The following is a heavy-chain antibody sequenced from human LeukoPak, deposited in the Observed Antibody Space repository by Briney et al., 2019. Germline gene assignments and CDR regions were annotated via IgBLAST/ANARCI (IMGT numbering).Heavy chain of an antibody. CDR3: ARYGDYVGSYYYYMDV. CDR1: GFTFSSYE. D-gene: IGHD4-17*01. CDR2: ISSSGSII. J-gene: IGHJ6*03. Sequence: GGSLRLSCAASGFTFSSYEMNWVRQAPGKGLEWVSYISSSGSIIYYADSVKGRFTISRDNAKNSLYLQMNSLRAEDTAAYYCARYGDYVGSYYYYMDVWGKGTTVTVSS. V-gene: IGHV3-48*03.